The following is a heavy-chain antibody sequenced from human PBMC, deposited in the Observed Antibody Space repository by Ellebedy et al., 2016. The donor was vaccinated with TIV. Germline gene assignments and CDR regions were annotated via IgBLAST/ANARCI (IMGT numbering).Heavy chain of an antibody. CDR3: AREPSGVGWYESSWFDP. Sequence: AASVKVSCKASGGTFGRHVISWVRQAPGQGLEWMGRSIPILGIANYAQKFQGRVTITADKSTSTAYMELSSLRSEDTAVYYCAREPSGVGWYESSWFDPWGQGTLVTVSS. CDR2: SIPILGIA. V-gene: IGHV1-69*04. CDR1: GGTFGRHV. J-gene: IGHJ5*02. D-gene: IGHD6-19*01.